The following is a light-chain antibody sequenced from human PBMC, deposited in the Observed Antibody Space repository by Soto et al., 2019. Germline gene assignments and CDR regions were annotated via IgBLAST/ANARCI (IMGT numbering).Light chain of an antibody. V-gene: IGLV2-18*02. CDR2: EVN. CDR3: TSYTSSSTLV. Sequence: QSALTQPPSVSGSPGQSVTISCTGTSSDIGSYNRVSWYQQPPGTAPKLMIYEVNSRPSGVPDRFSASKSGNTASLTISGLQAEDEAGYYCTSYTSSSTLVFGGGTKLTVL. J-gene: IGLJ2*01. CDR1: SSDIGSYNR.